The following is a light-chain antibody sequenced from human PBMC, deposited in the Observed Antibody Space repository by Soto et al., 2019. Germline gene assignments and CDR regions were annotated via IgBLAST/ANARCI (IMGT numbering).Light chain of an antibody. CDR3: QQYYSTPQT. V-gene: IGKV4-1*01. CDR1: QSLLYSSNNKNY. CDR2: WAS. Sequence: DIVMTQSPDSLAVSLGERATINCRSSQSLLYSSNNKNYLAWYQQKPGQPPKLLIYWASTRESGVPDRFSGSGSGTDFTLTISSLRAEDVAVYYCQQYYSTPQTFGQGTKVEIK. J-gene: IGKJ1*01.